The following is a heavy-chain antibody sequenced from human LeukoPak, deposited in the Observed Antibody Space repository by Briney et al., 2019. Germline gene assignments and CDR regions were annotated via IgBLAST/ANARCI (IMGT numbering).Heavy chain of an antibody. Sequence: GGSLRLSCAASGFTFSSYSMNWVRQAPGKGLEWVSSISSSSSYIYYADSVKGRFTISRDNAKNSLYLQMNSLRAEDTAVYYCARVVGLRFLEWSPGAFDIWGQGTMVTVSS. J-gene: IGHJ3*02. CDR1: GFTFSSYS. CDR2: ISSSSSYI. CDR3: ARVVGLRFLEWSPGAFDI. D-gene: IGHD3-3*01. V-gene: IGHV3-21*01.